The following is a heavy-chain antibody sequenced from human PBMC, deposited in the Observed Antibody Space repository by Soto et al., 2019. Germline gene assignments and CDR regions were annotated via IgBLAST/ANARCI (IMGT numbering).Heavy chain of an antibody. CDR3: ARLETGSSFPVWPSWFDP. Sequence: SETLSLTCTVSGGSISSSSYYWGWIRQPPGKGLEWIGSIYYSGSTYYNPSLKSRVTISVDTSKNQFSLKLSSVTAADTAVYYCARLETGSSFPVWPSWFDPWGQGTLVTVYS. CDR1: GGSISSSSYY. D-gene: IGHD6-6*01. V-gene: IGHV4-39*01. CDR2: IYYSGST. J-gene: IGHJ5*02.